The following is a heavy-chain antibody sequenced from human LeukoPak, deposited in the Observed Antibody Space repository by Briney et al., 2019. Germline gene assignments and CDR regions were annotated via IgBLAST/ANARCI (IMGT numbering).Heavy chain of an antibody. CDR1: GFTFSRYN. Sequence: GGSLRLSCVGSGFTFSRYNMNWVRQAPGKGLEWISYNSSSSSSKYYADSVKGRFTISRDNAKNSLYLQMNSLRAEDTAIYYCARDGPSYSSGWGRNFDYWGQGTLVTVSS. CDR3: ARDGPSYSSGWGRNFDY. D-gene: IGHD6-19*01. V-gene: IGHV3-48*01. CDR2: NSSSSSSK. J-gene: IGHJ4*02.